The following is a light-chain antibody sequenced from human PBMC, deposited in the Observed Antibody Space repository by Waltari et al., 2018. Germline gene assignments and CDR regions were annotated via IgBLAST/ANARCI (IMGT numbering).Light chain of an antibody. Sequence: VLTDSPATLSFSTGKTITLSCRASQRVNPNLAWYQQKPGQAPRLLIFAASTRAPGIPSRFGGSGSGTEFTLTITSLQFEDVGVYFCQQYHKWPPGGFGGGTKVEIE. CDR1: QRVNPN. CDR3: QQYHKWPPGG. J-gene: IGKJ4*01. V-gene: IGKV3-15*01. CDR2: AAS.